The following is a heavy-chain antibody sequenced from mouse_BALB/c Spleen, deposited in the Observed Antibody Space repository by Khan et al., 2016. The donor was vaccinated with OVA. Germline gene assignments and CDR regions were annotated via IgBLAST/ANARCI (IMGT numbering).Heavy chain of an antibody. Sequence: QVQLQQSGAELVKPGTSVKISCKASGYTFTSYYMYWVKQRPGQGLEWIGGINPNNGDSNFNEKFKSKATLTVDKSSSTAYMQLGILTSEDSAVYYCARSGYGNPCAYWGQGTLVTVSA. J-gene: IGHJ3*01. D-gene: IGHD2-1*01. CDR1: GYTFTSYY. CDR2: INPNNGDS. CDR3: ARSGYGNPCAY. V-gene: IGHV1S81*02.